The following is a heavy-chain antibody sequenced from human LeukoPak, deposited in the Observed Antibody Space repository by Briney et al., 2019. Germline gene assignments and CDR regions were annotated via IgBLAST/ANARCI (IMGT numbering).Heavy chain of an antibody. CDR1: GFTFSSYW. CDR3: AREPTTIFGVVTPPYMDV. V-gene: IGHV3-7*01. J-gene: IGHJ6*03. D-gene: IGHD3-3*01. CDR2: IKQDGSEK. Sequence: GGSLRLSCAASGFTFSSYWMSWVRQAPGKGLEWVANIKQDGSEKYYVDSVKGRFTISRDNAKNSLYLQMNSLRAEDTAVYYCAREPTTIFGVVTPPYMDVWGKGTTVTVSS.